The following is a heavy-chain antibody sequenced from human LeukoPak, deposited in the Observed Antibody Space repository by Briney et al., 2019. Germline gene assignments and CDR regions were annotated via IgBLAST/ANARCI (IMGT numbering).Heavy chain of an antibody. CDR1: GGSISSSNHY. CDR3: ARASFYGSGTYYQRVDY. CDR2: IYYSGST. V-gene: IGHV4-39*07. J-gene: IGHJ4*02. Sequence: SQTLSLTCTVSGGSISSSNHYWGWIRQPPGKGLEWIGTIYYSGSTYYNPSLKSRVTISVDTSKNQFSLKLSSVTAADTAVYYCARASFYGSGTYYQRVDYWGQGTLVTVSS. D-gene: IGHD3-10*01.